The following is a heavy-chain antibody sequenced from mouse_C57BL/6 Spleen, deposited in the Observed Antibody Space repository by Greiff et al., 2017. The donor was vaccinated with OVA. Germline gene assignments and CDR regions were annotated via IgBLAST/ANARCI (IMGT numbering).Heavy chain of an antibody. CDR1: GFTFSDYG. CDR3: ARGWAYYYAMDY. D-gene: IGHD1-1*02. J-gene: IGHJ4*01. CDR2: ISSGSSTI. V-gene: IGHV5-17*01. Sequence: EVKLQESGGGLVKPGGSLKLSCAASGFTFSDYGMHWVRQAPEKGLEWVAYISSGSSTIYYADTVKGRFTISRDNANNTLFLQMTSLRSEDTAMYYCARGWAYYYAMDYWGQGTSVTVSS.